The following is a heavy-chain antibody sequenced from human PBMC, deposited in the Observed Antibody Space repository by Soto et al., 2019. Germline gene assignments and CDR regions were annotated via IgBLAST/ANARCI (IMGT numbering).Heavy chain of an antibody. D-gene: IGHD3-16*01. CDR2: IRSKAYGGTT. Sequence: PGGSLRLSCTASGFTFGHYAVSWFRQAPGKGLEGVGFIRSKAYGGTTEYAASVKGRFTISRDDSKSIPYLQMTSLKTEDTAVYYCTRGAKVAWGAFDIWGQGTMVTVSS. CDR1: GFTFGHYA. J-gene: IGHJ3*02. CDR3: TRGAKVAWGAFDI. V-gene: IGHV3-49*03.